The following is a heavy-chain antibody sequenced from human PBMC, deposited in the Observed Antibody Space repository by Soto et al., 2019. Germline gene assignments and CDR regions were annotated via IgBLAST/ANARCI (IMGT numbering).Heavy chain of an antibody. D-gene: IGHD4-17*01. J-gene: IGHJ6*02. CDR3: TKDDGYSDSNYYHYFGMDG. V-gene: IGHV3-30*18. CDR2: ISYDGSTE. CDR1: GFTFSGYY. Sequence: QAQLVESGGGVVQPGRSLRLSCAASGFTFSGYYMHWIRQAPGKGLEWVAVISYDGSTEYYADSVRGRFTISRDNSANRLVLQMNSLRPEDTAVYYCTKDDGYSDSNYYHYFGMDGWGQGTTVTVSS.